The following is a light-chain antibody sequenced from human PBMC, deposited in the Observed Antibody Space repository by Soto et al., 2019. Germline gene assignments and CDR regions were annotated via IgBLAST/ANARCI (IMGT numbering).Light chain of an antibody. J-gene: IGLJ1*01. CDR2: YDS. CDR1: NIGSKS. CDR3: QVWDNSSAHYV. Sequence: SYELTQPPSVSVAPGKTARITCGGNNIGSKSVHWYQQKPGQAPVLVIYYDSDRPSGIPERFSGSNSGNTATLTISRVEAGDEADYYSQVWDNSSAHYVFGTGTKVTVL. V-gene: IGLV3-21*04.